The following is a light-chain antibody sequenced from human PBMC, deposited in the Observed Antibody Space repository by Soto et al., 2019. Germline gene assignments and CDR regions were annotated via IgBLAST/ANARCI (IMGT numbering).Light chain of an antibody. CDR3: QQYNKWPLT. J-gene: IGKJ4*01. CDR2: GAS. CDR1: QSVSSN. Sequence: EIVMTQSPATLSVSPGERATLSCRASQSVSSNLAWYQQKPGQAPRLLMYGASTRATSISDRFSGSGSGTEFTLTISSLQSEDVAVYYCQQYNKWPLTFGGGTKVDIK. V-gene: IGKV3-15*01.